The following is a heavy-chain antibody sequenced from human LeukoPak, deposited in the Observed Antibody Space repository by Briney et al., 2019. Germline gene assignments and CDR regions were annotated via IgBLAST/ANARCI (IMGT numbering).Heavy chain of an antibody. D-gene: IGHD1-1*01. V-gene: IGHV4-39*01. J-gene: IGHJ5*02. CDR1: GGSVNSGSSY. CDR2: IYYSGGT. CDR3: VGRKCTTPNWFDP. Sequence: SETLSLTCTVSGGSVNSGSSYWGWIRQSPGKGLEWIGAIYYSGGTFYNPSLKSRVTISVDTSKNQFSLKLSSVTAADTAIYYCVGRKCTTPNWFDPWGQGTLVTVSS.